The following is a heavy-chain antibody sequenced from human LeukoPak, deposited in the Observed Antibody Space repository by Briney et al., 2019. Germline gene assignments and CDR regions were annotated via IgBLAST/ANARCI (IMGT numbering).Heavy chain of an antibody. V-gene: IGHV1-69*13. CDR3: ARGISDGEYEGGRGS. D-gene: IGHD4-17*01. J-gene: IGHJ4*02. Sequence: SVKVSCKASGGTFSSYAISWVRQAPGQGLEWMGGIIPIFGTANYAQKFQGRVTITADESTSTAYMELSSLRSEDTAVYYCARGISDGEYEGGRGSWGQGTLVTVSS. CDR1: GGTFSSYA. CDR2: IIPIFGTA.